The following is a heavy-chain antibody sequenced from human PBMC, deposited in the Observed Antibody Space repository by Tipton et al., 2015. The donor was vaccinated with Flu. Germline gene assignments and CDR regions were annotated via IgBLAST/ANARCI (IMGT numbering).Heavy chain of an antibody. V-gene: IGHV4-39*07. CDR1: GGSISSSSYY. CDR3: ARTFPPTYYDFVWGSYRYTRDAFDN. J-gene: IGHJ3*02. Sequence: TLSLTCTVSGGSISSSSYYWGWIRQPPGKGLEWIGSIYYSGSTYYNPSLKSRVTISVDTSKNQFSLKLSPVTAAGTAVYYCARTFPPTYYDFVWGSYRYTRDAFDNWGQGTMVTVPS. CDR2: IYYSGST. D-gene: IGHD3-16*02.